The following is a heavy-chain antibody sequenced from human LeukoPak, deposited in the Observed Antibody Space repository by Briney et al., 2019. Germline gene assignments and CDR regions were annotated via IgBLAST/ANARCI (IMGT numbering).Heavy chain of an antibody. CDR3: ARRTTIMAAADLANWYFDL. D-gene: IGHD6-13*01. Sequence: GGSLRLSCAASGFTVSSNYMSWVRQAPGKGLEWVSVVYSGGSTYYADSVKGRFTISRDNSKNTLYLQMNSLKAEDTAVYYCARRTTIMAAADLANWYFDLWGRGTLVTVSS. J-gene: IGHJ2*01. CDR2: VYSGGST. V-gene: IGHV3-53*01. CDR1: GFTVSSNY.